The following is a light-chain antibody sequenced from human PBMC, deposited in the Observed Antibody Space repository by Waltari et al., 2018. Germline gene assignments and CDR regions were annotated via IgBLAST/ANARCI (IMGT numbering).Light chain of an antibody. CDR1: SSDVGFYNL. V-gene: IGLV2-23*02. CDR2: EVI. Sequence: QSALTQPASVSGSPGQSITISCTGTSSDVGFYNLVSWYQPHPDEAPTLLVYEVIERPSGVSNRFSGSKSGNTASLTISGLQAEDEADYYCCSYAGRNIWVFGGGTKLTVV. J-gene: IGLJ3*02. CDR3: CSYAGRNIWV.